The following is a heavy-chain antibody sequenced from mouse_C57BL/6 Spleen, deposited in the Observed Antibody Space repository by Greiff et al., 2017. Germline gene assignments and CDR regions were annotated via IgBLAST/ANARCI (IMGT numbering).Heavy chain of an antibody. D-gene: IGHD1-1*01. CDR3: TCLAIPTVVAPYAMDY. Sequence: EVQLVESGAELVRPGASVKLSYTASGFNIKDYYMHWVKQRPEQGLERIGWIDPENGDTEYASKFQGKATITADTSSNTAYLQLSSLTSEDTAFYYCTCLAIPTVVAPYAMDYWAQGASVTVSS. V-gene: IGHV14-4*01. CDR1: GFNIKDYY. CDR2: IDPENGDT. J-gene: IGHJ4*01.